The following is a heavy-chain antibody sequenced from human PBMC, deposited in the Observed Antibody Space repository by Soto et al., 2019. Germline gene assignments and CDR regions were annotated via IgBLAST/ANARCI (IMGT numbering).Heavy chain of an antibody. Sequence: ASVKVSCKASGYTFTSYGISWVRQAPGQGLEWMGWISAYNGNTNYAQKLQGRVTMTTDTSTSTAYMELRSLRSDDTAVYYCARGPRGYYDILTGYYKGFAYWGQGTLVTVSS. J-gene: IGHJ4*02. CDR1: GYTFTSYG. D-gene: IGHD3-9*01. CDR2: ISAYNGNT. V-gene: IGHV1-18*01. CDR3: ARGPRGYYDILTGYYKGFAY.